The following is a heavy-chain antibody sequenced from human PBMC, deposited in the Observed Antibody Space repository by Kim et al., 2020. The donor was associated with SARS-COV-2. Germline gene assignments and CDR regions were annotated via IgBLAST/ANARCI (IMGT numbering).Heavy chain of an antibody. D-gene: IGHD3-3*01. Sequence: GRFTISRDNSKNTLYLQMNSLRAEDTAVYYCAREIGITIFGVVEGAFDIWGQGTMVTVSS. CDR3: AREIGITIFGVVEGAFDI. V-gene: IGHV3-30*07. J-gene: IGHJ3*02.